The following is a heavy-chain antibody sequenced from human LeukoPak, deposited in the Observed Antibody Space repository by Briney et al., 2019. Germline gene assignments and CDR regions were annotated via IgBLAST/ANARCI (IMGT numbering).Heavy chain of an antibody. V-gene: IGHV3-21*01. Sequence: GGSLRLSCAASGFTFSNYGMNWVRQAPGKGLEWVSSISSSSTYIYYPDSVKRRFTISRNNAKNSLYLQMNTLRAEDTAVYYCAKSSGWNYYYYYMDVWGKGTTVIACS. CDR3: AKSSGWNYYYYYMDV. CDR1: GFTFSNYG. D-gene: IGHD6-19*01. CDR2: ISSSSTYI. J-gene: IGHJ6*03.